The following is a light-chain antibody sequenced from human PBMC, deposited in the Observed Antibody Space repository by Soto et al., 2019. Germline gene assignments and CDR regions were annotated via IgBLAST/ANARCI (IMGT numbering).Light chain of an antibody. Sequence: QSALTQPPSASGSPGQSVTISCTGTSSDVGAYNSVSWYQQHPGKAPKLMIYEVSNRPSGVSNRFSGSKSGNTASLTLSGLQAEDEADYYCSSYTSSSTLVFGGGTKVTVL. CDR2: EVS. CDR3: SSYTSSSTLV. J-gene: IGLJ2*01. V-gene: IGLV2-14*01. CDR1: SSDVGAYNS.